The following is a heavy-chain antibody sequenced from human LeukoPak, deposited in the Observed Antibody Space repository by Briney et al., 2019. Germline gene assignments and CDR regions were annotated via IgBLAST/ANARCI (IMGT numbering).Heavy chain of an antibody. CDR1: GFSFSSYA. CDR3: AKRSGYTTGWFFDF. J-gene: IGHJ4*02. CDR2: ISGSGDNT. D-gene: IGHD6-19*01. Sequence: PGGSLKLSCAASGFSFSSYAMSWVRQAPGKGLEWVSSISGSGDNTYYAESVKGRFTISRDNSKNTLFLQMNSLRAEDTAVFYCAKRSGYTTGWFFDFWGQGTLVTDSS. V-gene: IGHV3-23*01.